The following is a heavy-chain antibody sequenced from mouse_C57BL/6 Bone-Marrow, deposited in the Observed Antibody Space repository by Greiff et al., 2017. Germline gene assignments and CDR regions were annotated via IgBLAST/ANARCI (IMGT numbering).Heavy chain of an antibody. V-gene: IGHV1-15*01. CDR1: GYTFTDYE. Sequence: VQLQQSGAELVRPGASVTLSCKASGYTFTDYEMHWVKQTPVHGLEWIGAIDPETGGTAYNQKFKGKAILTADKSSSTAYMELRSLTSEDSAVYYCTRLLRLYYFDYWGQGTTLTVSS. J-gene: IGHJ2*01. CDR2: IDPETGGT. CDR3: TRLLRLYYFDY. D-gene: IGHD1-1*01.